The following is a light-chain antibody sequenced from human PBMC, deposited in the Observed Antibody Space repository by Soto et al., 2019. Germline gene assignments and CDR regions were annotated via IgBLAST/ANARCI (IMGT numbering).Light chain of an antibody. J-gene: IGKJ1*01. CDR1: QDINSR. Sequence: DIQMTQSPSSVSASVGDTVTITCRASQDINSRLAWFQQKPGRAPKYLIQAASILQSGFPSRFEGSGSGTDFTLTINTLQPEDFGTYYCMQVKRFPRTFGQGTKV. CDR3: MQVKRFPRT. CDR2: AAS. V-gene: IGKV1-12*01.